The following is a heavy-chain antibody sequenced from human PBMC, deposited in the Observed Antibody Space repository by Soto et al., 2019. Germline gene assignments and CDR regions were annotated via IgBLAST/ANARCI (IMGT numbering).Heavy chain of an antibody. CDR3: ARAAPTYSSSSGYSYYGMDV. J-gene: IGHJ6*02. CDR2: INPSGGTT. D-gene: IGHD6-6*01. CDR1: GYTFTSYY. Sequence: ASVKVSCKASGYTFTSYYLHWVRQAPGQGLEWMGMINPSGGTTSYAQKFQGRVTMTRDTSTSTVYMELSSLRSEDTAVYYCARAAPTYSSSSGYSYYGMDVWGQGTSVTVSS. V-gene: IGHV1-46*01.